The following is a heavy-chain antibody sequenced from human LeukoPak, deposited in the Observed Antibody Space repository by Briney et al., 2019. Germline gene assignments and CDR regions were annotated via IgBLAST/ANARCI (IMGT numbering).Heavy chain of an antibody. D-gene: IGHD4-17*01. V-gene: IGHV3-11*04. CDR1: GFTFSDYY. J-gene: IGHJ5*02. CDR2: ISSSGSTI. CDR3: ARGSDYGDYDDWFDP. Sequence: PGGSLRLSCAASGFTFSDYYMSWIRQAPGKGLEWVSYISSSGSTIYYADSVKGRFTISRDNSKNTLYLQMNSLRAEDTAVYYCARGSDYGDYDDWFDPWGQGTLVTVSS.